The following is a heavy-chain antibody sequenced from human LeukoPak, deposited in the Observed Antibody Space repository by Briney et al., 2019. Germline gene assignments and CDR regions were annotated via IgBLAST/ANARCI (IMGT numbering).Heavy chain of an antibody. CDR2: IRSKAYGGTT. CDR1: GFTFGDYA. V-gene: IGHV3-49*03. CDR3: TRAQDYGVPRPYWYFDL. D-gene: IGHD4-17*01. Sequence: GGSLRLSCTASGFTFGDYAMSWFRQAPGKGLEWVGFIRSKAYGGTTEYAASVKGRFTISRDDSKSIAYLQMNSLKTEDTAVYYCTRAQDYGVPRPYWYFDLWGRGTLVTVSS. J-gene: IGHJ2*01.